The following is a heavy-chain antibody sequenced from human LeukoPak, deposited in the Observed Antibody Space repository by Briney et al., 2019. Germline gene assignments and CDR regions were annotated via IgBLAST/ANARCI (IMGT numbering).Heavy chain of an antibody. CDR3: ARYYDSSGLDY. V-gene: IGHV3-53*04. J-gene: IGHJ4*02. CDR2: IYSGGST. Sequence: GGSLRLSCAASGFTVSSNYMSWVRQAPGKGLELVSVIYSGGSTYYADSVKGRFTISRNNSKNTLSLQMNSLRAEDTAVYYCARYYDSSGLDYWGQGTLVSVSS. D-gene: IGHD3-22*01. CDR1: GFTVSSNY.